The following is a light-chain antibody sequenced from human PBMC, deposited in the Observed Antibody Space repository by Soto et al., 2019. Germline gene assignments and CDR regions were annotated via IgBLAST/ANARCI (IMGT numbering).Light chain of an antibody. V-gene: IGKV3-20*01. Sequence: EIVWTQSPCTLSLSPLERATRSFMSIQSIINSYLSWYQQKPGQAPRLLIYGASIRATGIPDRFSGSGSVTDFTLTISRLEPEDFAVYFCQQNGSSPRTFGQGTKVDIK. J-gene: IGKJ1*01. CDR2: GAS. CDR3: QQNGSSPRT. CDR1: QSIINSY.